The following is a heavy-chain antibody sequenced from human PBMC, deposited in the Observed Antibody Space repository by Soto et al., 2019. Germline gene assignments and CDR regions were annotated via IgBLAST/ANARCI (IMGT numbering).Heavy chain of an antibody. J-gene: IGHJ4*02. D-gene: IGHD6-19*01. CDR3: SAVAGTSGLEY. V-gene: IGHV3-30-3*01. CDR1: GFTFSSYA. CDR2: ISYDGSNK. Sequence: HPGGSLRLSCAASGFTFSSYAMHWVRQAPGKGLEWVAVISYDGSNKYYADSVKGRFTISRDNSKNTLYLQMNSLRAEDTAVYYCSAVAGTSGLEYWGQGTLVTVSS.